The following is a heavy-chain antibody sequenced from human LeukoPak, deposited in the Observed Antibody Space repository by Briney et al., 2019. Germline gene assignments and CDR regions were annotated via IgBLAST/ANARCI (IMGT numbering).Heavy chain of an antibody. V-gene: IGHV1-8*01. Sequence: ASVKVSCKASGYTFTSYDINWVRQATGQGLEWMGWMNPNSGNTGYAQKFQGRVTMTRNTSISTAYMELSSLRSEDTAVYYCARGAPDLGDTHYYDSSGYRNVFFDYWGQGTLVTVSS. D-gene: IGHD3-22*01. CDR3: ARGAPDLGDTHYYDSSGYRNVFFDY. CDR1: GYTFTSYD. J-gene: IGHJ4*02. CDR2: MNPNSGNT.